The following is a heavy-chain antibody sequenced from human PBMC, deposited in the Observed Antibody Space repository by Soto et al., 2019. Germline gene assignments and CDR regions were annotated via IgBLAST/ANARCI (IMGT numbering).Heavy chain of an antibody. D-gene: IGHD5-12*01. Sequence: SGFTFSSSAMKWVLQPPGKGLEWASGINDRGRSTYYADSVEGRFTISRDNSKNTLSLQMNSLRAEDTAIYYCVHGYYFDSWGQGTLVTVS. V-gene: IGHV3-23*01. J-gene: IGHJ4*02. CDR1: GFTFSSSA. CDR2: INDRGRST. CDR3: VHGYYFDS.